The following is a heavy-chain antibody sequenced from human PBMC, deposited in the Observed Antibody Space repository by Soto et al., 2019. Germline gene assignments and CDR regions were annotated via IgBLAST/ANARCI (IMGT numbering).Heavy chain of an antibody. CDR1: ADTFTGYY. CDR2: INPNSGGT. D-gene: IGHD3-16*02. V-gene: IGHV1-2*02. Sequence: ASVKVSCKAHADTFTGYYMHWVRQAPGQGLEWMGWINPNSGGTNYAQKFQGRVTMTRDTSTSTAYMELSRLRSDDTAVYYCARVLGYDYVWGSYRLDYWGQGTLVTVSS. J-gene: IGHJ4*02. CDR3: ARVLGYDYVWGSYRLDY.